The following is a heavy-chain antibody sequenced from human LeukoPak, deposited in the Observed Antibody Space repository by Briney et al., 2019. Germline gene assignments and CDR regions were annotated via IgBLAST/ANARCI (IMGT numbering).Heavy chain of an antibody. D-gene: IGHD6-13*01. CDR1: GFTFDDYA. CDR2: ISWNSGSI. J-gene: IGHJ3*02. CDR3: AKDSSSSSWYEGGAFDI. Sequence: PGRSLRLSCAASGFTFDDYAMHWVRQAPGKGLEWVSGISWNSGSIGYADSVKGRFTISRDNAKNSLYLQMNSLRAEDTALYYCAKDSSSSSWYEGGAFDIWGQGTMVTVSS. V-gene: IGHV3-9*01.